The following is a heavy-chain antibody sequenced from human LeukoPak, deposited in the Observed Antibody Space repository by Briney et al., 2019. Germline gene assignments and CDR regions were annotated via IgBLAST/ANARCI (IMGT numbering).Heavy chain of an antibody. CDR3: ARAQRDGYIDY. Sequence: PGGSLRLSCAASGFTVSRNYMSWVRQAPGKGLEWVSVMYSGGNTYYADSVKGRFTISRDNAKNSLYLQMNSLRAEDTAVYYCARAQRDGYIDYWGQGTLVTVSS. CDR2: MYSGGNT. J-gene: IGHJ4*02. D-gene: IGHD5-24*01. V-gene: IGHV3-53*01. CDR1: GFTVSRNY.